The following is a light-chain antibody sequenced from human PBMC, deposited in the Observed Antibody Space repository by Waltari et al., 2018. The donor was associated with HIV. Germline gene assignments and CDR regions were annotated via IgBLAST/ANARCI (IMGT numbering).Light chain of an antibody. CDR3: AAWDDSLSGFYV. V-gene: IGLV1-47*01. J-gene: IGLJ1*01. Sequence: QSVLTQPPSASGTPGQRVTISCSGSNFNIGSNYVYWYQHVPGAAPKLLIYRNDRPPSGVPDRFSGSKAGTSASLAISGLRSEDEADYYCAAWDDSLSGFYVLGTGTKVTVL. CDR1: NFNIGSNY. CDR2: RND.